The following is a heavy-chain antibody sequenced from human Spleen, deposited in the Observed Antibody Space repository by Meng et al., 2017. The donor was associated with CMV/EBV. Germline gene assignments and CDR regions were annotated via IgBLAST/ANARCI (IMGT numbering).Heavy chain of an antibody. D-gene: IGHD1-14*01. CDR3: ARDFNPYDY. Sequence: LILSCAASGFTFDAYSMTWARQAPGKGLEWVSCIHWNGGSTGYADSVKGRFTISRDNAKNSLYLQMNSLRAEDTAFYYCARDFNPYDYWGQGTLVTVSS. J-gene: IGHJ4*02. CDR2: IHWNGGST. CDR1: GFTFDAYS. V-gene: IGHV3-20*04.